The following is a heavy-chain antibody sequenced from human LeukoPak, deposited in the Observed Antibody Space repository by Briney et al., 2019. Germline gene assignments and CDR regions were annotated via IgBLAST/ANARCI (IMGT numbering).Heavy chain of an antibody. Sequence: GGSLRLSCAASGFTFSSYAMSWVRQAPGKGLVWVSRIQGDGSNTNYADSVKGRFSISRDNAKNTVYLQMNSLRAEDTGIYYCARGTPAGGPISPFDFWGQGTVVTVSS. CDR2: IQGDGSNT. V-gene: IGHV3-74*01. J-gene: IGHJ4*02. CDR3: ARGTPAGGPISPFDF. CDR1: GFTFSSYA. D-gene: IGHD6-13*01.